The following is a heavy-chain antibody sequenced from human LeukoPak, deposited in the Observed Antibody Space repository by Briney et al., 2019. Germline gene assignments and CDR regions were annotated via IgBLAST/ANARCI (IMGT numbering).Heavy chain of an antibody. D-gene: IGHD3-22*01. CDR3: ARVGYYYDSSGYLLALATHSATNWFDP. CDR1: GYTFTGYY. J-gene: IGHJ5*02. CDR2: INPNSGGT. V-gene: IGHV1-2*02. Sequence: GASVKVSCKASGYTFTGYYMHWVRQAPGQGLDWMGWINPNSGGTDYAQKFQGRVTITRDTSISTAYMELSRLRSDDTAVYYCARVGYYYDSSGYLLALATHSATNWFDPWGQGTLVTVSS.